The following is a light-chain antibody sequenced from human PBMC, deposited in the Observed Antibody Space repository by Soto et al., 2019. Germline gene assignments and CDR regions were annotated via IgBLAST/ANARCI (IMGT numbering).Light chain of an antibody. J-gene: IGKJ1*01. Sequence: DIQMTQSPSTLSASVGDRVTITCRASQSISSWLAWYQQKPGKAPKLLIYDASSLESGVPSRFSGSGSGTEFTLTISSLQPDAFATYYCQQYKSYSWTFGEGTKVEIK. CDR3: QQYKSYSWT. V-gene: IGKV1-5*01. CDR1: QSISSW. CDR2: DAS.